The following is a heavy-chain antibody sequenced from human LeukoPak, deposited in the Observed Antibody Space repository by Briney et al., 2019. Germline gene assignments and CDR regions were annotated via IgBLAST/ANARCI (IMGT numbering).Heavy chain of an antibody. CDR2: IKQDGSEK. Sequence: GGSLRLSCAASGFTFSSYWMSWVRQAPGKGLEWVANIKQDGSEKYYVDSVKSRFTISRDNAKNSLYLQMNSLRAEDTAVYYCARESYYDSSGYRTYDAFDIWGQGTMVTVSS. CDR3: ARESYYDSSGYRTYDAFDI. V-gene: IGHV3-7*01. D-gene: IGHD3-22*01. CDR1: GFTFSSYW. J-gene: IGHJ3*02.